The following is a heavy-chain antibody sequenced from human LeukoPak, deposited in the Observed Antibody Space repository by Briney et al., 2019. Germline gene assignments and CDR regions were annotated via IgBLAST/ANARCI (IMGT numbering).Heavy chain of an antibody. CDR3: ARDTYDPNGSGSFDY. CDR1: GGSISSYY. Sequence: PSETLSLTCTVSGGSISSYYWSWIRQPPGKGLEWIGYIYYSGSTNYNPSLKSRVTISVDTSKNQFSLKLSSVTAADTAVYYCARDTYDPNGSGSFDYWGQGTLVTVSS. D-gene: IGHD3-10*01. J-gene: IGHJ4*02. CDR2: IYYSGST. V-gene: IGHV4-59*12.